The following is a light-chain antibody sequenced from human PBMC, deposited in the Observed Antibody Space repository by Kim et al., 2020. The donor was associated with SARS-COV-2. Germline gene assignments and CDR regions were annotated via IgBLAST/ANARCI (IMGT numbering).Light chain of an antibody. J-gene: IGKJ1*01. CDR2: KAS. CDR1: QSISSL. V-gene: IGKV1-5*03. CDR3: QQYNSYPWT. Sequence: ASVGDRVTITCRASQSISSLLAWYQQKPGKAPNLLIYKASTLESGVPSRFSGSGSGTEFTLTISSLQPDDFATYYCQQYNSYPWTFGQGTKVDIK.